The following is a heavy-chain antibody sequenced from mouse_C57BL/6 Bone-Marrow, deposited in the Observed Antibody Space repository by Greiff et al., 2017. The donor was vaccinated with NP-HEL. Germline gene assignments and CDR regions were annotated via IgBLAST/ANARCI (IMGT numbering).Heavy chain of an antibody. CDR2: IDPSDSYT. CDR1: GYTFTSYW. V-gene: IGHV1-69*01. CDR3: ARRGENAMVY. Sequence: QVQLQQPGAELVMPGASVKLSCKASGYTFTSYWMHWVKQRPGQGLEWIGEIDPSDSYTNYNQKFKGKSTLTVDKSSSTAYMQLSSLTSEDSAVYYCARRGENAMVYWGQGTSVTVSS. J-gene: IGHJ4*01.